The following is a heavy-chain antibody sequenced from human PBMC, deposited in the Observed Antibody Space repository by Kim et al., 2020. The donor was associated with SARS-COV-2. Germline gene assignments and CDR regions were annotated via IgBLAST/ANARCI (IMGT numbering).Heavy chain of an antibody. J-gene: IGHJ4*02. D-gene: IGHD2-2*01. CDR3: ARSCSSTSCLDY. Sequence: NYAQKFQGGVTNTADESTSTAYMERSSLRSEDTAVYYCARSCSSTSCLDYWGQGTLVTVSS. V-gene: IGHV1-69*01.